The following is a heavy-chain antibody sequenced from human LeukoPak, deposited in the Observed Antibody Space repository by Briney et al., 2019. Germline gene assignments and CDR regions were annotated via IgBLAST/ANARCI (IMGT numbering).Heavy chain of an antibody. CDR3: SLARSEYHYGMDV. Sequence: SQTLSLTCAISGDGVSSISVAWNWIRQSPSRGLEWLGRTYYRSKWYYEYAVSVKSRINISPDTFKNQFSLQLTSVTPEDTAVYYCSLARSEYHYGMDVWGQGTRSPSP. J-gene: IGHJ6*02. CDR2: TYYRSKWYY. CDR1: GDGVSSISVA. V-gene: IGHV6-1*01.